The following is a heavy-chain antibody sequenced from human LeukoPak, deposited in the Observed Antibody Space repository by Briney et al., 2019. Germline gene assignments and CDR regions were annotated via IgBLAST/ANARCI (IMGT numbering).Heavy chain of an antibody. CDR3: ARWGSDSSDSSTGYYPDF. V-gene: IGHV4-31*03. CDR2: SHYSRSA. D-gene: IGHD3-22*01. CDR1: GGSMSSGDYY. J-gene: IGHJ4*02. Sequence: SQTLSLTCTVSGGSMSSGDYYWRWIRQQPGKGLEWIAYSHYSRSAYYTRYSRSRVTISGHTSNNQSALDLSSVTAADTAVYYCARWGSDSSDSSTGYYPDFWGQGTLVTVSS.